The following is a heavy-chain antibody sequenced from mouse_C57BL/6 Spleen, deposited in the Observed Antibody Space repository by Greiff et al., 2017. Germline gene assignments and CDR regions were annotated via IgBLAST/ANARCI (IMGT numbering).Heavy chain of an antibody. CDR2: IDPSDSET. Sequence: QVQLQQPGAELVRPGSSVKLSCKASGYTFTSYWMHWVKQRPIQGLEWIGNIDPSDSETHYNQKFKDKATLTVDKSSSTAYMQLSSLTSEDSAVYYCARWGYYGSSYYAMDYWGQGTSVTVSS. CDR3: ARWGYYGSSYYAMDY. J-gene: IGHJ4*01. D-gene: IGHD1-1*01. CDR1: GYTFTSYW. V-gene: IGHV1-52*01.